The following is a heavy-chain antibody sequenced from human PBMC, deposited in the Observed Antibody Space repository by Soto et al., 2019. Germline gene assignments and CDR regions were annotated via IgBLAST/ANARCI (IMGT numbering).Heavy chain of an antibody. D-gene: IGHD1-20*01. CDR3: ARITGRHLDY. Sequence: SETLSLTCTVSCGSISVTGVFWGWVRQPPGKGLEWIGNIYYIGNAYFNPSLRTRASFHVDTSKNQFSLTLYSVTAADTAVYYCARITGRHLDYWGQGIRVTV. V-gene: IGHV4-39*01. CDR1: CGSISVTGVF. J-gene: IGHJ4*02. CDR2: IYYIGNA.